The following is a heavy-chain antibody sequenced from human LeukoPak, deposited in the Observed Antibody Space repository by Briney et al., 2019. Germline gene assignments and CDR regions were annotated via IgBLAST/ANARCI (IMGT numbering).Heavy chain of an antibody. Sequence: ASVKVSCKAFGYTFTSYAMHWVRQAPGQRLEWMGWINAGNGNTKYSQKFQGRVTITRDTSASTAYMELSSLRSEDTAVYYCARAFDTVANGDYWGQGTLVTVSS. CDR1: GYTFTSYA. CDR3: ARAFDTVANGDY. CDR2: INAGNGNT. J-gene: IGHJ4*02. V-gene: IGHV1-3*01. D-gene: IGHD2-15*01.